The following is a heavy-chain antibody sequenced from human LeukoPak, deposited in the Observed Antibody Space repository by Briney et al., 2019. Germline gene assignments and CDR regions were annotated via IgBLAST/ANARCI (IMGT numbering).Heavy chain of an antibody. CDR2: ISSSCSTI. CDR3: AELGITMIGGV. CDR1: GFTFRSYE. J-gene: IGHJ6*04. V-gene: IGHV3-48*03. Sequence: GGSLRLSCAASGFTFRSYEMNWVRQAPGEGLEGVSYISSSCSTIFYTDCVKGRFTISRDNAKKSLYLQMNSLRAEDTAVYYCAELGITMIGGVWGKGTTVTISS. D-gene: IGHD3-10*02.